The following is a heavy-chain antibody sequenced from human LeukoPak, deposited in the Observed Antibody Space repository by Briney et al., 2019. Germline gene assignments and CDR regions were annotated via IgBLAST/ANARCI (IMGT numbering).Heavy chain of an antibody. Sequence: SGGSLRLSCAASGFTFSSYAMHWVRQAPGKGLEWVAVISYDGSNKYYADSVKGRFTISRDNSKNTLYLQMNSLRAEDTAVYYCAGAVGIAAAPIDYWGQGTLVTVSS. CDR2: ISYDGSNK. D-gene: IGHD6-13*01. CDR1: GFTFSSYA. CDR3: AGAVGIAAAPIDY. V-gene: IGHV3-30-3*01. J-gene: IGHJ4*02.